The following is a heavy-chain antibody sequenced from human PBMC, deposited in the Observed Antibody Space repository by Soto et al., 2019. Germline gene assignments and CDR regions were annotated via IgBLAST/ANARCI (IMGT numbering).Heavy chain of an antibody. Sequence: SETLSLTCTVSGGSISSSSYYWGWIRQPPGKGLEGIGSIYYSGSTYYNPSLKSRVTISVDTSKNQFSLKPSSVTAADTAVYYCARLKSYDFWSGYYNSDYFDYWGQGTLVTVSS. J-gene: IGHJ4*02. CDR3: ARLKSYDFWSGYYNSDYFDY. CDR1: GGSISSSSYY. D-gene: IGHD3-3*01. V-gene: IGHV4-39*01. CDR2: IYYSGST.